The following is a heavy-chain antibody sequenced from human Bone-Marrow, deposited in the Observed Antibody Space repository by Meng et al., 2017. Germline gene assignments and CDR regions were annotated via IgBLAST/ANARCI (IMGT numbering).Heavy chain of an antibody. CDR1: GFTFSTYA. J-gene: IGHJ1*01. V-gene: IGHV3-30*04. Sequence: GESLKISCTSSGFTFSTYALNWVRQAPGKGLEWVAVIAYDGSAQYYATSVKGRFTVSRDDSKNTLYLQMNSLRGEDTAVYYCARGAIGGTDYEEYFPNWGQGTLVTVSS. D-gene: IGHD4-17*01. CDR3: ARGAIGGTDYEEYFPN. CDR2: IAYDGSAQ.